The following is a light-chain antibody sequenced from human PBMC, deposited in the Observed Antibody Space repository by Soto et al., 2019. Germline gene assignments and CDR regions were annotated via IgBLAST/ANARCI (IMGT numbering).Light chain of an antibody. CDR2: RNN. Sequence: QPVLTQPPSASGTPGQRVTISCSGSSSNIGSNYVYWYQQLPGTAPKLLISRNNQRPSGVPDRFSGSKSGTSASLAISGLRSEDEADYYCAAWDDSLSGSYVFGTGTKLTVL. J-gene: IGLJ1*01. CDR3: AAWDDSLSGSYV. CDR1: SSNIGSNY. V-gene: IGLV1-47*01.